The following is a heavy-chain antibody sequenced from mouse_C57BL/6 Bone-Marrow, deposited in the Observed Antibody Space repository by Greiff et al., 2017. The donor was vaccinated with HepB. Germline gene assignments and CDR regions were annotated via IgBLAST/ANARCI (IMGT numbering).Heavy chain of an antibody. D-gene: IGHD1-1*02. CDR2: INPYNGGT. Sequence: EVQLQESGPVLVKPGASVKMSCKASGYTFTDYYMNWVKQSHGKSLEWIGVINPYNGGTSYNQKFKGKATLTVDKSSSTANMELNSLTSEDSAFYYCAIWGVDYGDQGTTLTVSS. CDR3: AIWGVDY. J-gene: IGHJ2*01. CDR1: GYTFTDYY. V-gene: IGHV1-19*01.